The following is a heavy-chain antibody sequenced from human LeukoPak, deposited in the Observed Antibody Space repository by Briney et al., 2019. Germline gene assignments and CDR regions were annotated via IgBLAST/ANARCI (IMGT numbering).Heavy chain of an antibody. CDR1: GYTFSDYT. Sequence: AASVKVSCETSGYTFSDYTIHWVRQAPGQGLEWMGWINPSRNAANYAQRFEGRVSLTRDTSISTADMVLTSLTSDDTGVYYCARSRELLDFDTWGQGTLVSVSS. V-gene: IGHV1-2*02. CDR2: INPSRNAA. D-gene: IGHD3-10*01. CDR3: ARSRELLDFDT. J-gene: IGHJ4*02.